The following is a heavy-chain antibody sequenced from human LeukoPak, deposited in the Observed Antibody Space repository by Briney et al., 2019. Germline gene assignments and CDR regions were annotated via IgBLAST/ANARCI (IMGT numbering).Heavy chain of an antibody. CDR1: GGSFSGYY. Sequence: SETLSLTCAVYGGSFSGYYWSWIRQPPGKGLEWIGEINHSGSTNYNPSLKSRVTISVDTSKNQFSLRLSSVTAADTAVYYCARPLWFGDSWGQGTLVTVSS. D-gene: IGHD3-10*01. J-gene: IGHJ4*02. CDR3: ARPLWFGDS. V-gene: IGHV4-34*01. CDR2: INHSGST.